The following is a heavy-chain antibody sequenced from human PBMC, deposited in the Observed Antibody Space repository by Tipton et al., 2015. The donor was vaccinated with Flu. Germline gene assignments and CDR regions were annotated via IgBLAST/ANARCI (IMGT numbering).Heavy chain of an antibody. V-gene: IGHV4-38-2*02. D-gene: IGHD5-24*01. Sequence: GLVKPSEPLSLTCTVSGYSISSGFYWGWIRQPPGKGLEWIGNIYRSGSTFYNPSLKSRVTISVDTSKNQFSLQLSSVTAADTAVYYCARGDGYNFDYWGQGTLVTVSS. J-gene: IGHJ4*02. CDR3: ARGDGYNFDY. CDR2: IYRSGST. CDR1: GYSISSGFY.